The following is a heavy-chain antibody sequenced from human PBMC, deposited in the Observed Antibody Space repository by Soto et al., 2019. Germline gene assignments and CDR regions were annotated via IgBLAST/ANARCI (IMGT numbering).Heavy chain of an antibody. CDR2: TYYRSKWYN. D-gene: IGHD2-8*02. CDR1: GESVSSNGAP. V-gene: IGHV6-1*01. Sequence: QVQLQQSGPGLVKASQTLSLTCAISGESVSSNGAPWNWIRQSPSSGLEWLGRTYYRSKWYNDYAVYGKSRITIQQDTSKHQLSLQLHAVTPEDTAVYYCARAERYWYGYSFDYWGQGALVTVSS. CDR3: ARAERYWYGYSFDY. J-gene: IGHJ4*02.